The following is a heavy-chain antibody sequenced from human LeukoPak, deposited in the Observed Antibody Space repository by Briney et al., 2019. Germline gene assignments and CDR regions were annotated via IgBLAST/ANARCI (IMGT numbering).Heavy chain of an antibody. J-gene: IGHJ4*02. CDR2: INQDGTEK. D-gene: IGHD6-13*01. Sequence: GGSLRLSCAASGFTFTTYWMSWVRQAPGKGLEWVANINQDGTEKYYVDSVKGRFTISRDNAKNSLYLQMNSLRVEDTAVYYCAKGGAAAGTIDYWGQGTLVTVSS. CDR3: AKGGAAAGTIDY. V-gene: IGHV3-7*01. CDR1: GFTFTTYW.